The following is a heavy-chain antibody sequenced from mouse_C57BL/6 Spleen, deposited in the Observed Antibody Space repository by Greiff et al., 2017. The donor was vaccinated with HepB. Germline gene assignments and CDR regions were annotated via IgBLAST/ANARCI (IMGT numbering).Heavy chain of an antibody. CDR1: GYTFTSYW. Sequence: QVQLQQPGAELVRPGSSVKLSCKASGYTFTSYWMHWVKQRPIQGLEWIGNIGPSDSETHYNQKFKDKATLTVDKSSSTAYMQLSSLTSEDSAVYYCARYYYGSSYAMDYWGQGTSVTVSS. V-gene: IGHV1-52*01. CDR3: ARYYYGSSYAMDY. D-gene: IGHD1-1*01. J-gene: IGHJ4*01. CDR2: IGPSDSET.